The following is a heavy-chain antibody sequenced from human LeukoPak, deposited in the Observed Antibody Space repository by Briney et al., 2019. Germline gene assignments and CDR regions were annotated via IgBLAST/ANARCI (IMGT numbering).Heavy chain of an antibody. J-gene: IGHJ4*02. V-gene: IGHV1-18*01. CDR1: GYTFTSYG. CDR3: ARDHDSSGYYYLAVY. CDR2: ISAYNGNT. Sequence: GASVKVSCKASGYTFTSYGISWVRQAPGQGLEWMGWISAYNGNTNYAQKLQGRVTMTTDTSTSTAYMELRSLRSDDTAVYYRARDHDSSGYYYLAVYWGQGTLVTVSS. D-gene: IGHD3-22*01.